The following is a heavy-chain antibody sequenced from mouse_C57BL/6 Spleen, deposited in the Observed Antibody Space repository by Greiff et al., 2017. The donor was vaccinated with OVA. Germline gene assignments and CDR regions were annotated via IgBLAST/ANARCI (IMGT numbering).Heavy chain of an antibody. Sequence: VQLQQPGAELVRPGSSVKLSCKASGYTFTSYWMHWVKQRPIQGLEWIGNIDPSDSETHYNQKFKDKATLTVDKSSSTAYMQLSSLTSEDSAVYYCARSHYDYAWFAYWGQGTRVTVSA. V-gene: IGHV1-52*01. CDR3: ARSHYDYAWFAY. CDR1: GYTFTSYW. D-gene: IGHD2-4*01. CDR2: IDPSDSET. J-gene: IGHJ3*01.